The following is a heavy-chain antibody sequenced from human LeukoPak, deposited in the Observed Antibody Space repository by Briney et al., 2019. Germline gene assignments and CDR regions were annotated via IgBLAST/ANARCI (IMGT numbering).Heavy chain of an antibody. J-gene: IGHJ4*02. CDR1: GFTFTNYW. CDR2: ISQDGSER. D-gene: IGHD4-23*01. V-gene: IGHV3-7*03. Sequence: GGSLRLSCAASGFTFTNYWMTWFRQAPGKGLEWVAAISQDGSERHYLDSLTGRFTISRDNGQNSLHLQLNSLRAEDTAIYYCARYLGVTSRLECWGQGTLVTVSS. CDR3: ARYLGVTSRLEC.